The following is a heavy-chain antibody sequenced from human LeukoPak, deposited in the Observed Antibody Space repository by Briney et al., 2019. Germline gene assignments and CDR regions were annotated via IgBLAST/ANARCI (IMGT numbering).Heavy chain of an antibody. D-gene: IGHD6-19*01. Sequence: ASVKVSCKASGYTFTGYYMHWVRQAPGQGLEWMGWINPNSGGTNYAQKFQGRVTMTRDTSINTAYMELSSLISDDTAVYFCARDGIAVAGTAFDFWGQGTLVTVSS. CDR3: ARDGIAVAGTAFDF. J-gene: IGHJ4*02. CDR2: INPNSGGT. CDR1: GYTFTGYY. V-gene: IGHV1-2*02.